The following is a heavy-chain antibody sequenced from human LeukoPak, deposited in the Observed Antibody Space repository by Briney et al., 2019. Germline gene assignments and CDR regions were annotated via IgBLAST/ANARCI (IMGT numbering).Heavy chain of an antibody. CDR3: ARDQYSSSLRPDY. J-gene: IGHJ4*02. CDR2: INPSGGAT. CDR1: GYTFTRYY. D-gene: IGHD6-6*01. Sequence: ASVKVSCKASGYTFTRYYMHWVRQARGQGREWMGIINPSGGATSYAQKFQGRVTMTRDTSTSTVYMELSSLRSEDTAVYYCARDQYSSSLRPDYWGQGTLVTVSS. V-gene: IGHV1-46*01.